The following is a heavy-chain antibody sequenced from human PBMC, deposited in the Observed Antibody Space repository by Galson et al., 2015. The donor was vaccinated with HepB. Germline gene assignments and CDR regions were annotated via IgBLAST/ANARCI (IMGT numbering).Heavy chain of an antibody. Sequence: SLRLSCAASGFTFSTYWMTWVRQAAGKGLECVATVKQDGSEKHYADSVKGRFTISRDNSKNSLYLQMNSLRVEDTAVYYCARLLAVVIPGAIPWIFAPCVPRTLVTVYS. CDR1: GFTFSTYW. CDR2: VKQDGSEK. J-gene: IGHJ5*02. D-gene: IGHD2-2*02. CDR3: ARLLAVVIPGAIPWIFAP. V-gene: IGHV3-7*01.